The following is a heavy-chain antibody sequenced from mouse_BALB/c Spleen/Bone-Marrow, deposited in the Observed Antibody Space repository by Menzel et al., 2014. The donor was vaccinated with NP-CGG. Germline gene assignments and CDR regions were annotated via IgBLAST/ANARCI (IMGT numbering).Heavy chain of an antibody. CDR1: GYTFSSYW. CDR3: ARDYWYDGAMDY. J-gene: IGHJ4*01. Sequence: VQLQQSAAELLKHGVSVKISCKATGYTFSSYWIEWVKQRPGHGLEWIGEILPGSGTSNYNENFKGKDKFNADASSNAAYMQLRSQTSEDSAVYYCARDYWYDGAMDYWGQGTSVTVSS. D-gene: IGHD2-14*01. V-gene: IGHV1-9*01. CDR2: ILPGSGTS.